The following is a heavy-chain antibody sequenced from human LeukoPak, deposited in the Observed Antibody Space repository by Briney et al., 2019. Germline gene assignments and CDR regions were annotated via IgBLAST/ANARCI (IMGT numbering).Heavy chain of an antibody. Sequence: PSETLSLTCTVSGGSISSYYWSWIRQPAGKGLEWIGRIYTSGSTNYNPSLKSRVTMSVDTSKNQFSLKLSSVTAADTAVHYCARDRVELFGSDAFDIWGQGTMVTVSS. CDR3: ARDRVELFGSDAFDI. J-gene: IGHJ3*02. CDR1: GGSISSYY. D-gene: IGHD3-10*02. V-gene: IGHV4-4*07. CDR2: IYTSGST.